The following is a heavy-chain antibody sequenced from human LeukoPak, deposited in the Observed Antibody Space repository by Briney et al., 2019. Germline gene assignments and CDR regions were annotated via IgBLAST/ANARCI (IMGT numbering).Heavy chain of an antibody. V-gene: IGHV4-39*07. CDR1: GGSVSSSSYY. J-gene: IGHJ4*02. D-gene: IGHD5-18*01. CDR2: SSEGGRT. Sequence: SETLSLTCTVSGGSVSSSSYYWSWIRQPPGTGLEWIGESSEGGRTKYNPSLQSRVTLSVDTSKNLFSLTLTSVTAADTALYYCARGSGWKWTYWGLGTLVTVSS. CDR3: ARGSGWKWTY.